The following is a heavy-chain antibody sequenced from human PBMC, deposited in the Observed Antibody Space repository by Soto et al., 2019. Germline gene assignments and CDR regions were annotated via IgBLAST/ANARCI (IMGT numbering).Heavy chain of an antibody. V-gene: IGHV6-1*01. D-gene: IGHD1-1*01. J-gene: IGHJ4*02. CDR1: VDSVSSTSSI. CDR3: ARDLHGTYYYDS. CDR2: TYYRSKWHT. Sequence: SQTLSLTCDISVDSVSSTSSIWNWIRQSPSRGLEWLGRTYYRSKWHTDYAVSVRGRITINPDTPKNQFFLQLSSVTPDDTAVYFCARDLHGTYYYDSWGQGTLVTVSS.